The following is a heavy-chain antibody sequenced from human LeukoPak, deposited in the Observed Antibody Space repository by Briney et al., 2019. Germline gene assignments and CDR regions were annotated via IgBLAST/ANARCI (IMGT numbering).Heavy chain of an antibody. J-gene: IGHJ4*02. CDR2: IKQDGSEK. CDR3: TRDGLYYYDSSGYRYFDY. Sequence: GGSLRLSCAASGFTFISYWMSWVRQAPGKGLEWVANIKQDGSEKKYVDSVKGRFTISRDNAKNSLYLQMNSLRAEDTAVYFCTRDGLYYYDSSGYRYFDYWGQGTLVTVSS. V-gene: IGHV3-7*01. CDR1: GFTFISYW. D-gene: IGHD3-22*01.